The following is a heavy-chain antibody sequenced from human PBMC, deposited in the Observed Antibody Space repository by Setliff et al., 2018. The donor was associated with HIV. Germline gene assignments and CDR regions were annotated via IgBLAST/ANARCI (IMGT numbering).Heavy chain of an antibody. V-gene: IGHV3-11*04. CDR1: GFTFSDHY. D-gene: IGHD6-19*01. CDR2: ISTSGTSK. CDR3: ARDWAGPGFQY. Sequence: GGSLRLSCAASGFTFSDHYMSWIRQAPGKGLEWVSYISTSGTSKYYADSVRGRVTVSRDNAKNSLYLHMNSLRAEDTAVYYCARDWAGPGFQYWGQGTLVTVSS. J-gene: IGHJ1*01.